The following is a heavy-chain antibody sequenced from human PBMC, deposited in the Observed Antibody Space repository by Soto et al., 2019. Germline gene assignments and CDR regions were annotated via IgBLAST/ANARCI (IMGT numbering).Heavy chain of an antibody. V-gene: IGHV3-23*01. J-gene: IGHJ4*02. Sequence: GSLRLSSSASGVTFSSSYTSCVGQAPRKGLEWIAAIIGSCGTTNYAENVQGRFTITRDKSKSTPYLEMNSLRAEDTAVYYCAKVESSDYYYPNYMDDWGQGTMVTVSS. CDR3: AKVESSDYYYPNYMDD. CDR2: IIGSCGTT. D-gene: IGHD3-22*01. CDR1: GVTFSSSY.